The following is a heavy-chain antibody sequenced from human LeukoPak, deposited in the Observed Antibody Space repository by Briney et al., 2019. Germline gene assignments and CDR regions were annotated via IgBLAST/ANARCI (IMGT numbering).Heavy chain of an antibody. Sequence: SETLSLTCAVYGGSFSGYYWSWIRQPPGKELNWIGEINHSGITNYNPSLKSRVTISVDTSKNQFSLKVSSVTAADTAVYYCARDDYIHAFDIWGQGTMVTVSS. J-gene: IGHJ3*02. CDR3: ARDDYIHAFDI. CDR1: GGSFSGYY. V-gene: IGHV4-34*01. D-gene: IGHD4-11*01. CDR2: INHSGIT.